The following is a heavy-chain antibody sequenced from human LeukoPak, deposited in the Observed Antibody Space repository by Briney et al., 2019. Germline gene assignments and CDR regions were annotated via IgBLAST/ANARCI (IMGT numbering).Heavy chain of an antibody. CDR2: MNPNSGNT. CDR1: GYTFTSYD. CDR3: ARDRGDYDSSGYYQVLGD. Sequence: ASVKVSCKASGYTFTSYDINWVRQATGQGLEWMGWMNPNSGNTGYAQKFQGRVTMTRNTSISTVYMELSSLRSEDTAVYYCARDRGDYDSSGYYQVLGDWGQGTLVTVSS. J-gene: IGHJ4*02. V-gene: IGHV1-8*01. D-gene: IGHD3-22*01.